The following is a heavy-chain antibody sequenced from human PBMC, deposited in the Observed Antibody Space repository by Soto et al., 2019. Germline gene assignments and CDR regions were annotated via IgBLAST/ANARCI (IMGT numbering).Heavy chain of an antibody. CDR2: ISGGGDTT. V-gene: IGHV3-23*01. D-gene: IGHD3-10*01. Sequence: EVQLLESGGGLVQPGGSLRLSCAASGFTFNNYAMNWVRQAPGKGLEWVSAISGGGDTTSYSDSVKGRFTVSRDGSKNTRYLRRSSLRAEDTALYYCAKGRGGSGSLTPRVDFWGQGTLVTVSS. CDR3: AKGRGGSGSLTPRVDF. J-gene: IGHJ4*02. CDR1: GFTFNNYA.